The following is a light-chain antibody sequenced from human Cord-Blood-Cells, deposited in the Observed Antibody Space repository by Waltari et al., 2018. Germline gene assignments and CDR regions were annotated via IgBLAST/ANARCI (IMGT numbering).Light chain of an antibody. J-gene: IGKJ2*01. V-gene: IGKV3-20*01. CDR2: GAS. Sequence: EIVLTQSQVTLSLSRGERATLSCRASQRVSSSYLAWYQQKPGKAPRLLIDGASSRATGIPDRFSGSGSGTDFTLTISRLEPEDFAVYYCQQYGSSPLYTFGQGTKLEIK. CDR3: QQYGSSPLYT. CDR1: QRVSSSY.